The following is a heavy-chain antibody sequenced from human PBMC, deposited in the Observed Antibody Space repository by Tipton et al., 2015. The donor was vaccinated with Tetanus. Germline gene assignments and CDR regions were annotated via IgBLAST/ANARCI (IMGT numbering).Heavy chain of an antibody. CDR1: GFTFSSYA. V-gene: IGHV3-23*01. CDR3: AKLRDSNYYYGMDV. Sequence: SLRLSCAASGFTFSSYAMSWVRQAPGKGLEWVSAISGSGGSTYYADSVKGRFTISRDNSKNTLYLQMNSLRAEDTAVYYCAKLRDSNYYYGMDVWGQGTTVTVSS. CDR2: ISGSGGST. D-gene: IGHD2-15*01. J-gene: IGHJ6*02.